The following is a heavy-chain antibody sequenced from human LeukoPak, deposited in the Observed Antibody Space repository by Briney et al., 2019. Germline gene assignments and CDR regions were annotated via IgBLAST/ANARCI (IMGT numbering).Heavy chain of an antibody. V-gene: IGHV3-23*01. Sequence: GGTLRLSCAASGFTFSSYGMSWVRQAPGKGLEWVSAISGSGGSTYYADSVKGRFTISRDNSKNTLYLQMNSLRAEDTAVYYCAKDRSIAAAGREDDYWGQGTLVTVSS. J-gene: IGHJ4*02. D-gene: IGHD6-13*01. CDR1: GFTFSSYG. CDR2: ISGSGGST. CDR3: AKDRSIAAAGREDDY.